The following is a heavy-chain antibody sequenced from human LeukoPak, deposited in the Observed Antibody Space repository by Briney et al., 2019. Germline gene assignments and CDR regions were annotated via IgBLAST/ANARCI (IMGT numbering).Heavy chain of an antibody. D-gene: IGHD3-22*01. Sequence: PSETLSLSCTVSGGSVSSSSYYWGWVRQSPGKGLEWTGSIYYSGTNYYNPSLKSRVTISVDTSKNQFSLKLSSVTAADTAVYYCASRGIVVVTHPIDYWGQGTLVTVSS. CDR2: IYYSGTN. CDR1: GGSVSSSSYY. CDR3: ASRGIVVVTHPIDY. J-gene: IGHJ4*02. V-gene: IGHV4-39*07.